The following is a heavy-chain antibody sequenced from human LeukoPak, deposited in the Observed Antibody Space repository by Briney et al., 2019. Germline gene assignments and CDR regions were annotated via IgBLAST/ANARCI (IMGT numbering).Heavy chain of an antibody. D-gene: IGHD2-2*01. CDR3: ARDPSLGYCSSTSCQKHYYYYGMDV. V-gene: IGHV3-30*02. J-gene: IGHJ6*02. CDR2: IRYDGSNK. Sequence: GGSLRLSCAASGFTFSSYGMHWVRQAPGKGLEWVAFIRYDGSNKYYADSVKGRFTISRDNSKNTLYLQMNSLRAEDTAVYYCARDPSLGYCSSTSCQKHYYYYGMDVWGQGTTVTVSS. CDR1: GFTFSSYG.